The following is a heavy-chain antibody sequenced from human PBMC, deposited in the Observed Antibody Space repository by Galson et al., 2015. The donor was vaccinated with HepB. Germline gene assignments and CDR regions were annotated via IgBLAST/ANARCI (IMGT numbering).Heavy chain of an antibody. CDR3: AASGTWYYDSSGYYYRWYFDL. Sequence: QSGAEVKKPGASVKVSCKASGFTFTSSAMQWVRQARGQRLEWIGWIVVGSGNTNYAQKFQERVTITRDMSTSTAYMELSSLRSEDTAVYYCAASGTWYYDSSGYYYRWYFDLWGRGTLVTVSS. J-gene: IGHJ2*01. D-gene: IGHD3-22*01. V-gene: IGHV1-58*02. CDR1: GFTFTSSA. CDR2: IVVGSGNT.